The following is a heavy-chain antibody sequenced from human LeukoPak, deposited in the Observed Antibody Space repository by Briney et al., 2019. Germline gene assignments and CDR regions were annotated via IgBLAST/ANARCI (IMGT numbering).Heavy chain of an antibody. CDR2: INYSGST. CDR1: GGSMRSSNFY. D-gene: IGHD3-9*01. V-gene: IGHV4-39*07. J-gene: IGHJ5*02. Sequence: SETLSLTCTVPGGSMRSSNFYWGWIRQPPGKGLEWIGNINYSGSTYYNPAVKSRVTLAVDVSKNRFSLNLSAFTAAYTALYFCARTPFDSLGWFEPWGPGIQVIASS. CDR3: ARTPFDSLGWFEP.